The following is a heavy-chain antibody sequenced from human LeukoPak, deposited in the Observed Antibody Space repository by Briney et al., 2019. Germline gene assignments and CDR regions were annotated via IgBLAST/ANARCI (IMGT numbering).Heavy chain of an antibody. Sequence: GGSLRLSCSASGFTFSSYEMNWVRQAPGKGLVWVSRINSDGSSTSYADSVKGRFTISRDNAKNTLYLQMNSLRAGDTAVYYCAIRGSPMVRNYWGQGTLVTVSS. D-gene: IGHD3-10*01. CDR3: AIRGSPMVRNY. V-gene: IGHV3-74*01. CDR1: GFTFSSYE. J-gene: IGHJ4*02. CDR2: INSDGSST.